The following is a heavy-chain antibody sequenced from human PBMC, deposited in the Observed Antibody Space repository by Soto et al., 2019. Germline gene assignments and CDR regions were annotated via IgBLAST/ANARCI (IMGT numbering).Heavy chain of an antibody. CDR3: AREHSGYDLGLGY. D-gene: IGHD5-12*01. J-gene: IGHJ4*02. Sequence: GSLRLSCVGSGLTVSSSYMSWVRQAPGKGLECVSVLYGGGRTFYADSVKGRFTISRDNSRNTLYLQMNSLRADDTAVYYCAREHSGYDLGLGYWGQGTLVTVS. CDR2: LYGGGRT. V-gene: IGHV3-53*01. CDR1: GLTVSSSY.